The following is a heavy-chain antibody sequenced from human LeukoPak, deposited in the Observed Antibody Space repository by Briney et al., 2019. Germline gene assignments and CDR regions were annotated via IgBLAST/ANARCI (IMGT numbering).Heavy chain of an antibody. J-gene: IGHJ4*02. D-gene: IGHD3-10*01. Sequence: ASVKVSCKASGYTFTNYYIHWVRQAPGQGLECMGIINPSGGSTSYAQKFQGRVTMTRDTSTSTVYMELSSLRSEDTAVYYCARGDVLLWFGELLSMREFDYWGQGTLVTVSS. V-gene: IGHV1-46*01. CDR3: ARGDVLLWFGELLSMREFDY. CDR2: INPSGGST. CDR1: GYTFTNYY.